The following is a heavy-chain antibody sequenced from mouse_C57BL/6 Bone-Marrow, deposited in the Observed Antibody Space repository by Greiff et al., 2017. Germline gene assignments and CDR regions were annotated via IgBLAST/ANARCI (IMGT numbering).Heavy chain of an antibody. D-gene: IGHD1-1*01. CDR1: GYTFTSYD. CDR2: IYPRDGST. Sequence: VKVVESGPELVKPGASVKLSCKASGYTFTSYDINWVKQRPGQGLEWIGWIYPRDGSTKYNEKFKGKATLTVDTSSSTAYMELHSLTSEDSAVYFCASITTVVAKGYWGQGTTLTVSS. V-gene: IGHV1-85*01. CDR3: ASITTVVAKGY. J-gene: IGHJ2*01.